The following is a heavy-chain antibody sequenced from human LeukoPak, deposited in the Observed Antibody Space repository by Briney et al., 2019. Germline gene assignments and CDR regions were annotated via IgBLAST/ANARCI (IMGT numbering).Heavy chain of an antibody. Sequence: SEILSLTCPVSGGSISGNYWSWIRQPPGQGLGWIAYIHSSGYTNYNPSLKSRVTISVDTSNNQFSLKMTSVTAADTAMYYCTKRQGPTSGSYDYFDPWGQGALVTVSS. V-gene: IGHV4-4*09. CDR1: GGSISGNY. CDR2: IHSSGYT. D-gene: IGHD1-26*01. J-gene: IGHJ5*02. CDR3: TKRQGPTSGSYDYFDP.